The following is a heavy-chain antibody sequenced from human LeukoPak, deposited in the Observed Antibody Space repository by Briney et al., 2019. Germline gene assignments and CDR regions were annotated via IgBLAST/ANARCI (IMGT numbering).Heavy chain of an antibody. Sequence: GASVKVSCKAFGYTFTSYYMHWVRQAPGQGLEWMGIINPSGGSTSYAQKFQGRVTMTRDTSTSTAYMELRSLRSDDTAVYYCSTGPQNSGWDGGFDYWGQGTLVTVSS. CDR1: GYTFTSYY. V-gene: IGHV1-46*01. CDR3: STGPQNSGWDGGFDY. J-gene: IGHJ4*02. CDR2: INPSGGST. D-gene: IGHD6-19*01.